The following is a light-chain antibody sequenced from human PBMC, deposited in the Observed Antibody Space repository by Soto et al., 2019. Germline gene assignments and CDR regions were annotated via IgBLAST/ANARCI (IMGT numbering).Light chain of an antibody. CDR1: QSVSSN. CDR3: QQYGSSPTGT. Sequence: EIVMTQYPATLSLSPGERATLSCRASQSVSSNLAWYQQKPGQAPRLLIYGASSRATGIPDRFSGSGSGTDFTLTISRLEPEDFAVYYCQQYGSSPTGTFGQGTKVDIK. J-gene: IGKJ1*01. CDR2: GAS. V-gene: IGKV3-20*01.